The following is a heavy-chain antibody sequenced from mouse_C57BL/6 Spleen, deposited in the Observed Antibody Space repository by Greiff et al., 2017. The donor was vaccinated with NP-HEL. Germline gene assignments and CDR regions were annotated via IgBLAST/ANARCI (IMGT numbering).Heavy chain of an antibody. CDR1: GYAFSSYW. Sequence: QVQLKQSGAELVKPGASVKISCKASGYAFSSYWMNWVKQRPGKGLEWIGQIYPGDGDTNYNGKFKGKATLTADKSSSTAYMQLSSLTSEDSAVYFCARSGGYYGDWYFDVWGTGTTVTVSS. J-gene: IGHJ1*03. CDR2: IYPGDGDT. CDR3: ARSGGYYGDWYFDV. D-gene: IGHD1-1*01. V-gene: IGHV1-80*01.